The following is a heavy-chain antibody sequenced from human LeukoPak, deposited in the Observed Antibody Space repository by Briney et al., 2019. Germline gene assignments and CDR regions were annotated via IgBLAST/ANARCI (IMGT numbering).Heavy chain of an antibody. J-gene: IGHJ5*02. Sequence: ASVKVSCKASGYTFTGCYMHWVRQAPGQGLEWMGWINPNSGGTNYAQKFQGRVTMTRDTSISTAYMELSRLRSDDTAVYYCAREEYITIFGVVSTRDKNWFEPWGQGTLVTVSS. V-gene: IGHV1-2*02. CDR1: GYTFTGCY. D-gene: IGHD3-3*01. CDR3: AREEYITIFGVVSTRDKNWFEP. CDR2: INPNSGGT.